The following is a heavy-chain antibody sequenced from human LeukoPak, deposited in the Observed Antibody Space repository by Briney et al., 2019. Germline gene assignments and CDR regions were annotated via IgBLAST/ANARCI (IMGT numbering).Heavy chain of an antibody. CDR1: GVSISSSNSY. Sequence: SETLSLTCTVSGVSISSSNSYWSWIRQPPGKGLEWIGSIHYSGNTYYNASLKSRVTISVDTSKNQFSLKLTSVTAADTAVYYCARQTGSGLFTLPGGQGTLVTVSS. CDR3: ARQTGSGLFTLP. CDR2: IHYSGNT. D-gene: IGHD3-10*01. V-gene: IGHV4-39*01. J-gene: IGHJ4*02.